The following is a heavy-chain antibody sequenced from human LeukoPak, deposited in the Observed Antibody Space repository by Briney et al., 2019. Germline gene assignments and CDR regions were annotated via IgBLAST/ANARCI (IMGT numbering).Heavy chain of an antibody. D-gene: IGHD2-2*01. CDR2: VFYSGIT. J-gene: IGHJ2*01. Sequence: SETLSLTCTVSGGSITSGGHYWTWIRQSPGKGLEWIGSVFYSGITFYNPSLTSRLTISVDTSRNQFSLKLSSVTAADTAIYYCARRDCSRSSCFYWSSDLWGRGTLLTVSS. CDR1: GGSITSGGHY. CDR3: ARRDCSRSSCFYWSSDL. V-gene: IGHV4-39*07.